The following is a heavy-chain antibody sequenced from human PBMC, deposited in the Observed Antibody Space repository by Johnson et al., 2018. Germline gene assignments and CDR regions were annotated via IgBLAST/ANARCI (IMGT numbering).Heavy chain of an antibody. CDR2: IYYSGST. D-gene: IGHD3-22*01. CDR1: GGSISSSSYY. V-gene: IGHV4-39*01. J-gene: IGHJ1*01. Sequence: QVQLQESGPGLVKPSETLSLTCTVSGGSISSSSYYWGWIRQPPGKGLEWIGSIYYSGSTYYNPSLKSRVTISVDPSKNQFSLKLGSVTAADTAVYYCARGGDYYDSSGYYLGYFQHWGQGTLVTVSS. CDR3: ARGGDYYDSSGYYLGYFQH.